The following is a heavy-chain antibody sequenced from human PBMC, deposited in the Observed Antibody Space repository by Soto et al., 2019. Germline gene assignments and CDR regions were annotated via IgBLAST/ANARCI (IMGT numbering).Heavy chain of an antibody. Sequence: QITLKESGPTLVQPTQPLTLTCTFSGFSLTSAGAGVGWIRQPPGKGLEWLALIYWNDDKRYSPSLKSRLTITNDTSNNQVVLLMTNMDPVDTATYYCAHRGYGDYPRDNWFDPWGQGTLVTVPS. CDR2: IYWNDDK. J-gene: IGHJ5*02. CDR1: GFSLTSAGAG. D-gene: IGHD4-17*01. CDR3: AHRGYGDYPRDNWFDP. V-gene: IGHV2-5*01.